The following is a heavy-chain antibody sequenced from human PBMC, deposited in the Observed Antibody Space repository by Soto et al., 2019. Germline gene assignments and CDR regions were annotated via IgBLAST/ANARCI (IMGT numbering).Heavy chain of an antibody. D-gene: IGHD1-26*01. J-gene: IGHJ4*02. CDR2: ISGSGGST. Sequence: EVQLLESGGGLVQPGGSLRLSCAASGFTFSSYAMRWVRQAPGKGLEWVSAISGSGGSTYYADSVKGRFTISRDNAKNTVCLQITTLRAADTGVYFCARGGSGSWYDYWGQATVVNGSS. V-gene: IGHV3-23*01. CDR3: ARGGSGSWYDY. CDR1: GFTFSSYA.